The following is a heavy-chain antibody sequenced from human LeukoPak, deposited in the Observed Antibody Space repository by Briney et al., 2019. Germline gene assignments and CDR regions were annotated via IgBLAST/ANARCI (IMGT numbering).Heavy chain of an antibody. CDR3: ARAQLRFLEWLSYYMDV. V-gene: IGHV3-21*01. D-gene: IGHD3-3*01. J-gene: IGHJ6*03. CDR1: GFTFSSYS. Sequence: GGSLRLSCAASGFTFSSYSMNWVRQAPGKGLEWVSSISSSSSYIYYADSVKGRFIISRDNAKNSLYLQMNSLRAEDTAVYYCARAQLRFLEWLSYYMDVWGKGTTVTVSS. CDR2: ISSSSSYI.